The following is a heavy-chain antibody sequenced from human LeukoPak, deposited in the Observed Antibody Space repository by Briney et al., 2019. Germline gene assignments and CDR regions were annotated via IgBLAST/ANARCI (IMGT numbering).Heavy chain of an antibody. CDR2: INHSGST. D-gene: IGHD5-18*01. CDR1: GGSFSGYY. Sequence: PSETLSLTCAVYGGSFSGYYWSWIRQPPGKGLEWIGEINHSGSTNYNPSLKSRVTISVDTSTNQFSLKLSSVTAADTAVYYCARGRRIQTYTAMAKGPFDYWGQGTLVTVSS. J-gene: IGHJ4*02. CDR3: ARGRRIQTYTAMAKGPFDY. V-gene: IGHV4-34*01.